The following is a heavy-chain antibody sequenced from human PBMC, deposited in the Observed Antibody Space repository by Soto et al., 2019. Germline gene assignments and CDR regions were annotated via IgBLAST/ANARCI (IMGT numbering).Heavy chain of an antibody. D-gene: IGHD5-12*01. V-gene: IGHV3-48*01. CDR2: ISSSSSTI. J-gene: IGHJ3*02. CDR1: GFTFSSYS. Sequence: GGSLRLSCAASGFTFSSYSMNWVRQAPGKGLEWVSYISSSSSTIYYADSVKGRFTISRDNAKNSLYLQMNSLRAEDTAVYYCAREQGGIVATNDAFDIWGHGQWSPSPQ. CDR3: AREQGGIVATNDAFDI.